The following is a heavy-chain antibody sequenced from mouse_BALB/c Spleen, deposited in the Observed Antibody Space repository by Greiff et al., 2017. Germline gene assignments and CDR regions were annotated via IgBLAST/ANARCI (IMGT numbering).Heavy chain of an antibody. D-gene: IGHD2-1*01. V-gene: IGHV6-6*02. Sequence: EVNVVESGGGLVQPGGSMKLSCVASGFTFSNYWMNWVRQSPEKGLEWVAEIRLKSNNYATHYAESVKGRFTISRDDSKSSVYLQMNNLRAEDTGIYYCTRDGNYVGRSWFAYWGQGTLVTVSA. J-gene: IGHJ3*01. CDR1: GFTFSNYW. CDR2: IRLKSNNYAT. CDR3: TRDGNYVGRSWFAY.